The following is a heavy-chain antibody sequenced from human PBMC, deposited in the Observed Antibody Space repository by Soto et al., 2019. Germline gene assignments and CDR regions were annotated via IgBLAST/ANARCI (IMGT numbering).Heavy chain of an antibody. V-gene: IGHV1-69*12. CDR2: IIPIFGTA. D-gene: IGHD4-17*01. CDR3: AQRDGDFYYSYGMDV. Sequence: QVQLVQSGAEVKKPGSSVKVSCKASGGTFSSYAISWVRQAPGQGLEWMGGIIPIFGTANYAQKFQGRVTSXXDXSXXTAYMELSSPRSEDTAVYYGAQRDGDFYYSYGMDVWGQGTTVTVSS. CDR1: GGTFSSYA. J-gene: IGHJ6*02.